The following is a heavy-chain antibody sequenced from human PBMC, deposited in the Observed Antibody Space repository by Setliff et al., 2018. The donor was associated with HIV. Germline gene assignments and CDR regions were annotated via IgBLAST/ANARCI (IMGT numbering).Heavy chain of an antibody. D-gene: IGHD4-17*01. Sequence: SVKVSCKASGYNFVNYEINWVRQATGQGLEWMGGIIPIFGTANYAQKFQGRVTITADESTSTAYMELSSLRSEDTAVYYCARGGEMTTVVSLDYWGQGTLVTVSS. CDR2: IIPIFGTA. CDR1: GYNFVNYE. J-gene: IGHJ4*02. CDR3: ARGGEMTTVVSLDY. V-gene: IGHV1-69*13.